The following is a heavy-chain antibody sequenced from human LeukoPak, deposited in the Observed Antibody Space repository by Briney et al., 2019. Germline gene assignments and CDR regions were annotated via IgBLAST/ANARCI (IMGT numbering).Heavy chain of an antibody. CDR3: ARGGYSGYEIFDY. CDR2: IYYSGST. CDR1: GGSISSYY. Sequence: SETLSLTCTVSGGSISSYYWSWIRQPPGKGLEWTGYIYYSGSTNYNPSLKSRVTISVDTSKNQFSLKLSSVTAADTAVYYCARGGYSGYEIFDYWGQGTLVTVSS. J-gene: IGHJ4*02. D-gene: IGHD5-12*01. V-gene: IGHV4-59*01.